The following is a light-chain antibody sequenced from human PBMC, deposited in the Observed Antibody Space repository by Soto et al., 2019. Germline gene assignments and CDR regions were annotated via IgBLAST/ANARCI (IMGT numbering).Light chain of an antibody. V-gene: IGKV1-5*03. CDR3: QQYNSYSPT. J-gene: IGKJ1*01. Sequence: DIQMTQSPSTLSASVGDRFTITCRASQSISTWLARYQQEPGKAPKLLIHKASSLQSGVPSRFSGSGSVTDFTLTISSLHPDDFATYYCQQYNSYSPTFGQGTKVDI. CDR1: QSISTW. CDR2: KAS.